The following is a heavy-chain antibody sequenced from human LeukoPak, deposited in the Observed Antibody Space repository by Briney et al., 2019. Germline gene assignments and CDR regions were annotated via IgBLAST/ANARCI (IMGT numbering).Heavy chain of an antibody. CDR1: GYTFTGHY. D-gene: IGHD6-13*01. Sequence: ASVKVSCKASGYTFTGHYMHWVRQAPGQGLEWMGWIDPRSGGTNYAQKFQGWATMTRDTSISTAYMELSRLRSDDTAVYYCARGWYSNSPYDYWGQGTLVTVSS. CDR3: ARGWYSNSPYDY. J-gene: IGHJ4*02. V-gene: IGHV1-2*04. CDR2: IDPRSGGT.